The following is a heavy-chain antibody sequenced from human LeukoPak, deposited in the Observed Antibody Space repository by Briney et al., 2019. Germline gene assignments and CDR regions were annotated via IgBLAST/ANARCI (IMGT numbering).Heavy chain of an antibody. J-gene: IGHJ4*02. D-gene: IGHD3-9*01. V-gene: IGHV3-7*01. Sequence: GGSLRLSCAASGFTFSSYWMSWVRQTPEKGLEWVANIKQDESEKYYVDSVKGRFTISRDNAKNSLYLQMNSLRPEDTAVYYCARGPDYDILADYFDYWGQGTLVTVSS. CDR3: ARGPDYDILADYFDY. CDR2: IKQDESEK. CDR1: GFTFSSYW.